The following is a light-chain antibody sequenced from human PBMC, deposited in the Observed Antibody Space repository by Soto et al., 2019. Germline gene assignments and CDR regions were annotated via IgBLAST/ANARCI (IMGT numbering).Light chain of an antibody. CDR1: QTISSW. V-gene: IGKV1-5*01. CDR3: QQYHTSSIT. CDR2: DAS. J-gene: IGKJ5*01. Sequence: PSTLSASVGDRVTITCRASQTISSWLAWYQQKPGKAPTLLIYDASTLERGVPSRFSGTGSGTEFTLSINSLQPDDFATYYCQQYHTSSITFGQGTRLEIK.